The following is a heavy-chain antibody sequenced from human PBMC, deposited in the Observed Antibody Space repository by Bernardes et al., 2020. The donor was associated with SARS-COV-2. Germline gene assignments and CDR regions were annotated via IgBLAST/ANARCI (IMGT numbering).Heavy chain of an antibody. CDR3: AKSDLYSSNWYFDY. V-gene: IGHV3-9*01. D-gene: IGHD6-13*01. Sequence: GGSLRLSCAASGFTFDDYAMHWVRQAPGKGLEWVSGISWNSGSIGYADSVKGRFTISRDNAKNSLYLQMNSLRAEDTAFYYCAKSDLYSSNWYFDYWGQGTLVTVSS. CDR2: ISWNSGSI. J-gene: IGHJ4*02. CDR1: GFTFDDYA.